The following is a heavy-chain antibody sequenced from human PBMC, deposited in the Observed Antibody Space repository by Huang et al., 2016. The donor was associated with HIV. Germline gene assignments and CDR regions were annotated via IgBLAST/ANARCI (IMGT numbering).Heavy chain of an antibody. J-gene: IGHJ1*01. Sequence: QVQLVESGGGVVQPGRSLRLSCAASGFTFSSYGMHWVRQVPGKGLEWGAVIWYDGSKKCYADSVKGRFTISRDNSKNTLYLQMNSLKTEDTAVYYCALKGDSSGWEYFRHWGQGTLVTVSS. D-gene: IGHD6-19*01. CDR2: IWYDGSKK. CDR3: ALKGDSSGWEYFRH. V-gene: IGHV3-33*08. CDR1: GFTFSSYG.